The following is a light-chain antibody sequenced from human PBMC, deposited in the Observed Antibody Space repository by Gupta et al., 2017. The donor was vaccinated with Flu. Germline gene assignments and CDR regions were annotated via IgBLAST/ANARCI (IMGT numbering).Light chain of an antibody. Sequence: VTISCSGSSSNFGCNSVVWYQQLPESAPKLLIYDNNRRPSGVPDRCSGSKYGTSATLGITGLQTGEEADDYCGTWDDSRSGYVVFGGGTKLTVL. CDR3: GTWDDSRSGYVV. J-gene: IGLJ2*01. V-gene: IGLV1-51*02. CDR2: DNN. CDR1: SSNFGCNS.